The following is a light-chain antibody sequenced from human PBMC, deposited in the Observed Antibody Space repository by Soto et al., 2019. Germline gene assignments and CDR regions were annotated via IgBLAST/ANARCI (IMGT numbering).Light chain of an antibody. J-gene: IGKJ2*01. V-gene: IGKV2-30*01. CDR2: KVS. CDR3: MQGTHWPLYT. CDR1: QSLVSSDGNTY. Sequence: DVVMTQSPLSLSVTLGQPASISCRSSQSLVSSDGNTYLIWFQQRPGQSPRRLIYKVSNRDAGVPDRFSSSGSGTDFTLKISRVEAEDVGVYYCMQGTHWPLYTFGQGTKLEIK.